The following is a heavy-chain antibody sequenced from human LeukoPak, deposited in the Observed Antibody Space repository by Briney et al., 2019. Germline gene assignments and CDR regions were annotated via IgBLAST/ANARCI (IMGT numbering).Heavy chain of an antibody. CDR3: ARDVAAAGVDP. CDR1: GYTFTTSG. J-gene: IGHJ5*02. D-gene: IGHD6-13*01. Sequence: GASVRVSCKASGYTFTTSGTSWVRQAPGQGLEWMGWISGYNGNTDYAQKFQGRVTMTTDISTSTAYMEVRSLRSDDTAVYYCARDVAAAGVDPWGQGTLVIVSS. V-gene: IGHV1-18*01. CDR2: ISGYNGNT.